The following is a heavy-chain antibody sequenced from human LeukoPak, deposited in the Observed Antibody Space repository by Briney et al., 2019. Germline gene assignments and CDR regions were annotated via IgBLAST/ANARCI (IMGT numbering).Heavy chain of an antibody. CDR2: IFHSGST. V-gene: IGHV4-61*01. CDR3: AREGDLRYSSSWGTVDY. D-gene: IGHD6-13*01. Sequence: SETLSLTCTVSGGSISSSTYYWSWIRQPPGKGLEWIGYIFHSGSTNYNPSLKSRVTISVDTSKNQFSLRLSSVTAADMAVYYCAREGDLRYSSSWGTVDYWGQGTLVTVSS. CDR1: GGSISSSTYY. J-gene: IGHJ4*02.